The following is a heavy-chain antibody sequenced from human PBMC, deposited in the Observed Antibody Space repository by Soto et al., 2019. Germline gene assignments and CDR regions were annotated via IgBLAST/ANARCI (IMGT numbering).Heavy chain of an antibody. CDR1: GYTFTGYY. CDR3: ARDSSGWYGYDAFDI. V-gene: IGHV1-2*04. CDR2: INPNSGGT. D-gene: IGHD6-19*01. Sequence: GASVKVSCKASGYTFTGYYMHWVRQAPGQGLEWMGWINPNSGGTNYAQKFQGWVTMTRDTSISTAYMELSRLRSDDTAVYYCARDSSGWYGYDAFDIWGQGTMVTVAS. J-gene: IGHJ3*02.